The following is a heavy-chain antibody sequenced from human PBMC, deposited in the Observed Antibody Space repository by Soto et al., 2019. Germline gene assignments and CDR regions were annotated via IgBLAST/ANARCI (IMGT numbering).Heavy chain of an antibody. Sequence: ASVKVSCKASGGTFSSHGVSWVRQAPGQGLEWMGWISTDNGNTKYAQHLQGRVTITRDTSASTAYMELSSLRSEDTAVYYCARDLGGWPDYWGQGTLVTVSS. CDR3: ARDLGGWPDY. J-gene: IGHJ4*02. CDR1: GGTFSSHG. V-gene: IGHV1-18*01. CDR2: ISTDNGNT. D-gene: IGHD6-19*01.